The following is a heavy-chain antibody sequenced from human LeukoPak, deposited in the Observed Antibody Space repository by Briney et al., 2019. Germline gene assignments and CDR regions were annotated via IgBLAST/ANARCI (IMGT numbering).Heavy chain of an antibody. Sequence: GASVKVSCKASGGTFSSYAISWVRQATGQGLEWMGWMNPNSGNTGYAQKFQGRVTMTRDTSISTAYMELSRLRSDDTAVYYCAREKPRYENCFDYWGQGTLVTVSS. CDR1: GGTFSSYA. CDR2: MNPNSGNT. J-gene: IGHJ4*02. CDR3: AREKPRYENCFDY. V-gene: IGHV1-8*02. D-gene: IGHD3-9*01.